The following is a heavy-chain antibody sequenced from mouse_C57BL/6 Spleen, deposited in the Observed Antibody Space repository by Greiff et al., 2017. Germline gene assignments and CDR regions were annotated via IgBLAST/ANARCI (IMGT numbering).Heavy chain of an antibody. CDR1: GFSLTSYG. CDR3: AREFPSTTVVARAMDY. V-gene: IGHV2-2*01. D-gene: IGHD1-1*01. Sequence: VQLVESGPGLVQPSQSLSITCTVSGFSLTSYGVHWVRQSPGKGLEWLGVIWSGGSTDYNAAFISRLSISKDNSKSQVFFKMNSLEADDTAIYSCAREFPSTTVVARAMDYWGQGTSVTVSS. CDR2: IWSGGST. J-gene: IGHJ4*01.